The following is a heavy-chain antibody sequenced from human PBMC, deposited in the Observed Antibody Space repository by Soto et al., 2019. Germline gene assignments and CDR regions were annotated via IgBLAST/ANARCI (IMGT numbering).Heavy chain of an antibody. D-gene: IGHD6-13*01. CDR3: ARDQTIAVAGPYLDV. Sequence: QVQLQESGPGLVKPSQTLSLTCSVSGGSISSGGYYWSWIRQRPGMGLEWIGYIFYLGNTYYNPSLQSRLTLSVDTSKKQFTLKLTSVSAADTAVYYCARDQTIAVAGPYLDVWGKGTTVTVSS. J-gene: IGHJ6*03. V-gene: IGHV4-31*03. CDR2: IFYLGNT. CDR1: GGSISSGGYY.